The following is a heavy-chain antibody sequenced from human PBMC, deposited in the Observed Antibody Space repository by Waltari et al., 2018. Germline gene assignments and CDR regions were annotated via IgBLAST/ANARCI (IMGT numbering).Heavy chain of an antibody. Sequence: QVQLQESGPGLVQPSATLSLTCTVSGGSISSHYWSWIRQPPGKGREWIGYIYYSGSTNYNPSLKSRVTISVDTSKNQFSLKLSSVTAADTAVYYCARDQIGAVAGTLHYYYYGMDVWGQGTTVTVSS. J-gene: IGHJ6*02. D-gene: IGHD6-19*01. V-gene: IGHV4-59*11. CDR3: ARDQIGAVAGTLHYYYYGMDV. CDR1: GGSISSHY. CDR2: IYYSGST.